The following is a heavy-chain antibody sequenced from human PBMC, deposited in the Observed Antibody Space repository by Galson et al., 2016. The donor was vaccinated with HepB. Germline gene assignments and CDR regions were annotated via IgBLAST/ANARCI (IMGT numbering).Heavy chain of an antibody. CDR1: GGTFSSYA. CDR2: IIPLFGAA. V-gene: IGHV1-69*06. Sequence: SVKVSCKASGGTFSSYAISWVRQAPGQGLEWMGGIIPLFGAANYAQNFQGRVTITADKSTSTAYMELSSLRSEDTAVYYCARLSSSWYNQQEGSAFDIWGQGTVVTVSS. CDR3: ARLSSSWYNQQEGSAFDI. D-gene: IGHD6-13*01. J-gene: IGHJ3*02.